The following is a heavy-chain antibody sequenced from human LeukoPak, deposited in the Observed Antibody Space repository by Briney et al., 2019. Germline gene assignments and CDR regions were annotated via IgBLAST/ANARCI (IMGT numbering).Heavy chain of an antibody. Sequence: SETLSLTCAVYGGSFSGYYWSWIRQPPGKGLEWIGYIYYSGSTYYNPSLKSRVTISVDTSKNQFSLKLSSVTAADTAVYYCARDGMYYDSSGSFDPWGQGTLVTVSS. CDR1: GGSFSGYY. J-gene: IGHJ5*02. D-gene: IGHD3-22*01. CDR2: IYYSGST. V-gene: IGHV4-34*09. CDR3: ARDGMYYDSSGSFDP.